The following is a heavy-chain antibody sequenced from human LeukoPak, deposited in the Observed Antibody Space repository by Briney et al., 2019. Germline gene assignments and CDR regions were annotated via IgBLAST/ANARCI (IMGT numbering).Heavy chain of an antibody. D-gene: IGHD2-2*01. CDR2: ISSSSSYI. CDR1: GFTFSSHS. Sequence: GGSLTLSCAASGFTFSSHSMNWVRQAPAKGLAWVSSISSSSSYIHYEDSVKGRFTISRDNAKNSLYLQMTSRRAEYTAVSYCAKARPYCSSTRCYAALYYYYGMDVWGQASTLTVSS. CDR3: AKARPYCSSTRCYAALYYYYGMDV. J-gene: IGHJ6*02. V-gene: IGHV3-21*01.